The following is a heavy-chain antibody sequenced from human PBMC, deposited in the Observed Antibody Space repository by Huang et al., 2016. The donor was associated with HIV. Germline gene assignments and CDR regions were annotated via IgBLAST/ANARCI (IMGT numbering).Heavy chain of an antibody. CDR1: GGSISSHY. CDR3: ARDRRHCSGGSCYYSDY. CDR2: ISYSGVS. D-gene: IGHD2-15*01. J-gene: IGHJ4*01. Sequence: QVQLQESGPGLVKPSETLSLTYSVSGGSISSHYWSWIRQPPGKGLEGIGSISYSGVSTYSPSLTSRVFISVDTSRNQFALKLSSVTAADTAVYYGARDRRHCSGGSCYYSDYWGHGTLVTVSS. V-gene: IGHV4-59*11.